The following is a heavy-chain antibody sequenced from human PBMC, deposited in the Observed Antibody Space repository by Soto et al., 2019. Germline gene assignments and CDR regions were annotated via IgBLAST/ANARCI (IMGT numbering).Heavy chain of an antibody. CDR1: GFTFSSYA. D-gene: IGHD3-10*01. Sequence: GGSLGLSCAASGFTFSSYAMHWVRQAPGKGLEWVAVISYDGSNKYYADSVKGRFTISRDNSKNTLYLQMNSLRAEDTAVYYCWRDFGKNYGIDVWGAGSTV. CDR3: WRDFGKNYGIDV. CDR2: ISYDGSNK. J-gene: IGHJ6*02. V-gene: IGHV3-30-3*01.